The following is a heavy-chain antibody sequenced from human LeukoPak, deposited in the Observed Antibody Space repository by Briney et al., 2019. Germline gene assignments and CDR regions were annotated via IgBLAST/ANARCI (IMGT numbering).Heavy chain of an antibody. V-gene: IGHV4-34*01. Sequence: SETLSLTCAVYGGSFSGYYWSWIRQPPGKGLEWIGEISHSGSTNYNPSLKSRVTISVDTSKNQFSLKLSSVTAADTAVYYCARGGAIVVVPAARSHFDPWGQGTLVTVSS. CDR1: GGSFSGYY. CDR2: ISHSGST. J-gene: IGHJ5*02. CDR3: ARGGAIVVVPAARSHFDP. D-gene: IGHD2-2*01.